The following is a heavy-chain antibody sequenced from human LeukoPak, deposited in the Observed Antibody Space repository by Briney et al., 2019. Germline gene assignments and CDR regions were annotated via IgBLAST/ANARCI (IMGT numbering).Heavy chain of an antibody. CDR2: IIPIFGTA. D-gene: IGHD2-2*01. V-gene: IGHV1-69*13. Sequence: SVKVSCKASVGTFTSYAISWVRQAPGQGLEWMGGIIPIFGTANYAQKFQGRVTITADESTSTAYMELSSLRSEDTAVYYCAIEAAAANDAFDIWGQGTMVTVSS. CDR3: AIEAAAANDAFDI. J-gene: IGHJ3*02. CDR1: VGTFTSYA.